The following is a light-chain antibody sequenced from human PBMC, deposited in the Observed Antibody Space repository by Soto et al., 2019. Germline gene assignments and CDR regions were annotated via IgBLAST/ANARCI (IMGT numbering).Light chain of an antibody. CDR3: QSYDSSLSAYV. CDR1: SSNIGAGYD. Sequence: QSLLTQPPSVSLAPGHRVTISCTGSSSNIGAGYDLHLYQQLPGTAPKLLIYGNSNRPSGVPDRFSGSKSGTSASLAITGLQAEDEADYYCQSYDSSLSAYVFGTGTKVTVL. J-gene: IGLJ1*01. CDR2: GNS. V-gene: IGLV1-40*01.